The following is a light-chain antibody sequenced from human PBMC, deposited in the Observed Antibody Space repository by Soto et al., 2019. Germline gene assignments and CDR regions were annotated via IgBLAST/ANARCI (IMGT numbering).Light chain of an antibody. V-gene: IGLV2-23*03. Sequence: QSALTQPASVSGSPGQSISISCTGTSSDVGSYNLVSWYQQHPGKAPKLMIYEGSKRPSGVSNRFSGSKSGNTASLTISGLQAEDEADYYCCSYAHISTFVVFGGGTKLTVL. CDR1: SSDVGSYNL. J-gene: IGLJ2*01. CDR2: EGS. CDR3: CSYAHISTFVV.